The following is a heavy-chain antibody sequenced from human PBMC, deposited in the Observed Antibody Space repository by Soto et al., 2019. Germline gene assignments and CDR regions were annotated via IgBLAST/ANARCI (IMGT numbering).Heavy chain of an antibody. CDR3: AKDRREGGKSAFYFDF. D-gene: IGHD3-16*01. CDR1: GFTFSSYA. J-gene: IGHJ4*02. Sequence: GGSRRLSCSASGFTFSSYAMHWVRQAPGKGLEWVSLISATGGGTYYADSVKGRFTISRDNSHNTLYLQVHSLTAEDTAVYYCAKDRREGGKSAFYFDFWGQGAQVTVSS. V-gene: IGHV3-23*01. CDR2: ISATGGGT.